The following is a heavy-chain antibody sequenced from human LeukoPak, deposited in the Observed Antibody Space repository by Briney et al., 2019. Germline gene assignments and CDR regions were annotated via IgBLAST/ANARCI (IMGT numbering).Heavy chain of an antibody. Sequence: SGTLSLTCTVSGGSISSSSYYWGWIRQPPGKGLEWIGSIYYSGSTYYNPSLKSRVTISVDTSKNQFSLKLSSVTAADTAVYYCARDSPDYYGSGSYYKHSYDYWGQGTLVTVSS. V-gene: IGHV4-39*07. J-gene: IGHJ4*02. CDR1: GGSISSSSYY. D-gene: IGHD3-10*01. CDR2: IYYSGST. CDR3: ARDSPDYYGSGSYYKHSYDY.